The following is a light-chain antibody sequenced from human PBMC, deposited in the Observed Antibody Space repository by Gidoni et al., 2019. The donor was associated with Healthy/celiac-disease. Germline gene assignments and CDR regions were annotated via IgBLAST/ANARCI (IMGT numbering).Light chain of an antibody. J-gene: IGKJ2*01. Sequence: ELVLTQSPGTLSLSPGERATLSCRASQSVSSSYLAWYQQKPGQAPRLLIYGASSRATGIPDRFSGSGSGTDFTLTISRLEPEDFAVYYCQQSETFGQGTKLEIK. CDR2: GAS. CDR1: QSVSSSY. CDR3: QQSET. V-gene: IGKV3-20*01.